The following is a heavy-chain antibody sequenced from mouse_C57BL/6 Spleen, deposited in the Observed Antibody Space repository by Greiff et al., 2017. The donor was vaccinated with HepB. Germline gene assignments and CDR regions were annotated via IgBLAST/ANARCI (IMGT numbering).Heavy chain of an antibody. CDR2: ISSGSSTI. CDR1: GFTFSDYG. CDR3: ARSYYDYGGDY. J-gene: IGHJ2*01. V-gene: IGHV5-17*01. D-gene: IGHD2-4*01. Sequence: DVQLQESGGGLVKPGGSLKLSCAASGFTFSDYGMHWVRQAPEKGLEWVAYISSGSSTIYYADTVKGRFTISRDNAKNTLFLQMTSLRSEDTAMYYCARSYYDYGGDYWGQGTTLTVSS.